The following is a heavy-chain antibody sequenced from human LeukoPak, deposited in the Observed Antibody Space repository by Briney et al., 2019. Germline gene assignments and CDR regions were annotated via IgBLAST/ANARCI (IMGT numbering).Heavy chain of an antibody. CDR3: ASSTSATVTHFDY. D-gene: IGHD4-17*01. CDR2: ISYDGSNK. V-gene: IGHV3-30*04. Sequence: GGSLRLSCAASGFTFSSYAMHWVRQAPGKGLEWVAVISYDGSNKYYADSVKGRFTISRDNSKNTLYLQMNSLRAEDTAVYYCASSTSATVTHFDYWGQGTLVTVSS. J-gene: IGHJ4*02. CDR1: GFTFSSYA.